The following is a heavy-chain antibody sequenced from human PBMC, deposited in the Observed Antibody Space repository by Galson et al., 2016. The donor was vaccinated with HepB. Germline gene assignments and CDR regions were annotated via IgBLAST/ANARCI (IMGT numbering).Heavy chain of an antibody. J-gene: IGHJ4*02. V-gene: IGHV1-24*01. CDR1: GYTLTELS. D-gene: IGHD4-23*01. CDR3: ATWDDYGGNPDPVVGF. CDR2: FYPEDGET. Sequence: SVKVSCKVSGYTLTELSMHWVRQAPGKGLEWMGGFYPEDGETIYAQKFQGRVTMTEDTSTDTAYMELSSLRSEDTAVYYCATWDDYGGNPDPVVGFWGQGTLVAVSS.